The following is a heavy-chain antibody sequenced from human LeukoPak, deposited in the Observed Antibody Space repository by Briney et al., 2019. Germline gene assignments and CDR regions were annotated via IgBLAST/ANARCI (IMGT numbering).Heavy chain of an antibody. D-gene: IGHD1-26*01. CDR3: GKYVQTSVGANDY. V-gene: IGHV3-23*01. J-gene: IGHJ4*02. Sequence: GGSLRLSCAASGFTFSSSPMNWVRPAPGKGLEWVSVISGSGGATFYGDSVQGRFTISRDNSRDTLYLQMNSLTAEDTAVYYCGKYVQTSVGANDYWGQGTLVTVSS. CDR1: GFTFSSSP. CDR2: ISGSGGAT.